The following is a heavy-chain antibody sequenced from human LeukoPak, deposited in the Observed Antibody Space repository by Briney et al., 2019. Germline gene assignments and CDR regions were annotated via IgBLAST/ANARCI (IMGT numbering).Heavy chain of an antibody. CDR1: GDTFTRNW. CDR2: INPNGDYT. J-gene: IGHJ5*02. D-gene: IGHD7-27*01. V-gene: IGHV1-46*01. CDR3: ARDHSTEDKSWWLDP. Sequence: ASVKVSCKTSGDTFTRNWMHWMRQGPGQGLEWMGVINPNGDYTMYAEKFRGRVTVTRDMSSSTDYMELGSLRSKDTAVYYCARDHSTEDKSWWLDPWGQGTLVIVSS.